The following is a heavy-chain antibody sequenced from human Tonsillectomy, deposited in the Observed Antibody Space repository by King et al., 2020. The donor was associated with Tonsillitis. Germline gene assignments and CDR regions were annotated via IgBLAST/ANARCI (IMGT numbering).Heavy chain of an antibody. D-gene: IGHD5-12*01. V-gene: IGHV3-23*04. CDR2: ISGSGGSR. Sequence: VQLVESGGGLVQPGGSLRLSCAASGFTFSSYAMSWVRQAPGKGLEWVSGISGSGGSRFSADSVKGRFTISRDNSKNTLYLQMNSLRAEDTAVYYCAKGKLATMPRDVFDFWGQGTMVTVSS. CDR3: AKGKLATMPRDVFDF. CDR1: GFTFSSYA. J-gene: IGHJ3*01.